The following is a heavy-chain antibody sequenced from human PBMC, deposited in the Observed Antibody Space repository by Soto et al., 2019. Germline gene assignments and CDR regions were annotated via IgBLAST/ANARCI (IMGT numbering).Heavy chain of an antibody. D-gene: IGHD6-6*01. CDR3: ARDKAARYEDDYYGMDV. V-gene: IGHV4-39*02. CDR2: IYYSGST. CDR1: GGSISSSSYY. J-gene: IGHJ6*02. Sequence: WETLSLTCTVSGGSISSSSYYWGWIRQPPGKGLEWIGSIYYSGSTYYNPSLKSRVTISVDTSKNQFSLKLSSVTAADTAVYYCARDKAARYEDDYYGMDVWGQGTTVTVSS.